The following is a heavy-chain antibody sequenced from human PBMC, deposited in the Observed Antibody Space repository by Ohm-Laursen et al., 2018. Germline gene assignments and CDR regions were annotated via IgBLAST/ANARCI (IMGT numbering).Heavy chain of an antibody. D-gene: IGHD4-17*01. J-gene: IGHJ4*02. CDR3: ARTKHGDYHDS. V-gene: IGHV2-70*11. CDR1: GGSISSDY. CDR2: IDWDDDK. Sequence: QTLSLTCTVSGGSISSDYWSWIRQSPGKGLEWHARIDWDDDKWYSTSLMTRLTISKDTSKNQVVLTMTKMEPVDTATYYCARTKHGDYHDSWGQGTLVTDSS.